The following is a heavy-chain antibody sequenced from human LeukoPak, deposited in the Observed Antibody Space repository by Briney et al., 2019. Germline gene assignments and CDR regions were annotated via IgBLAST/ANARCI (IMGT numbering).Heavy chain of an antibody. J-gene: IGHJ4*02. CDR1: GGSISNSDYY. V-gene: IGHV4-39*07. D-gene: IGHD5-18*01. CDR3: ARDRDTAIFGDY. Sequence: PSETLSLTCTVSGGSISNSDYYWGWIRQPPGKGLEWIGTTSYTGSTYYNPSLKSRVTISVDTSKNQLSLKLSSVIAADTAVYFCARDRDTAIFGDYWGQGTLVTVSS. CDR2: TSYTGST.